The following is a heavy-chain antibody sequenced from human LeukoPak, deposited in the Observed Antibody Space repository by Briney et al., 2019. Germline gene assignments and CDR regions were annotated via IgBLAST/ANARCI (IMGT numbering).Heavy chain of an antibody. Sequence: PSETLSLTCAVSGYSISSGYYWGWIRQPPGKGLEWIGSIYHSGSTYYNPSLKSRVTMSVDTSKNQFSLKLSSVTAADTAVYYCAGLLSGAFDIWGQGTMVTVSS. V-gene: IGHV4-38-2*01. CDR3: AGLLSGAFDI. D-gene: IGHD3-10*01. CDR1: GYSISSGYY. CDR2: IYHSGST. J-gene: IGHJ3*02.